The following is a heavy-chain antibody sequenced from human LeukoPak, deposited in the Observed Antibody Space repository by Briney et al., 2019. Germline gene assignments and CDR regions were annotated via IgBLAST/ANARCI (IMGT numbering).Heavy chain of an antibody. Sequence: GRSLRLSCAASGFTFSSYGMHWVHQAPGKGLEWVAVISYDGSNKYYADSVKGRFTISRDNSKNTLYLQMNSLRAEDTAVYYCAKTFGGVIVQYYFDYWGQGTLVTVSS. CDR3: AKTFGGVIVQYYFDY. V-gene: IGHV3-30*18. CDR2: ISYDGSNK. D-gene: IGHD3-16*02. J-gene: IGHJ4*02. CDR1: GFTFSSYG.